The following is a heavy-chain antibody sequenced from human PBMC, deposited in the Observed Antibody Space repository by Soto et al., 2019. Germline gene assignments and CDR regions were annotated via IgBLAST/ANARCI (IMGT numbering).Heavy chain of an antibody. CDR1: GFTLSSYG. Sequence: QVQLVESGGGVVQPGRSLRLSCAVSGFTLSSYGIHWVRRAPGKGLEWVAFMSYDGNKKYYADSVKGRFTISRDNSKNTLYLQMDSLRADDTAMYYCAKGLSVIQEWIIDGHWGQGTQVTVSS. CDR3: AKGLSVIQEWIIDGH. V-gene: IGHV3-30*18. CDR2: MSYDGNKK. D-gene: IGHD5-18*01. J-gene: IGHJ4*02.